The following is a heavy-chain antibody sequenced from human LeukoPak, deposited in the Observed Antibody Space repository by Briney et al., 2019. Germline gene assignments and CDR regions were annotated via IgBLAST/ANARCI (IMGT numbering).Heavy chain of an antibody. CDR3: AKGLRKGYDFDY. CDR2: ISGSGGST. Sequence: GGSLRLSCAASGFTFSSYAMSWVRQAPGKGLEWVSAISGSGGSTYYVDSVKGRFTISRDNSKNTLYLQMNSLRAEDTAVYYCAKGLRKGYDFDYWGQGTLVTVSS. D-gene: IGHD5-12*01. V-gene: IGHV3-23*01. J-gene: IGHJ4*02. CDR1: GFTFSSYA.